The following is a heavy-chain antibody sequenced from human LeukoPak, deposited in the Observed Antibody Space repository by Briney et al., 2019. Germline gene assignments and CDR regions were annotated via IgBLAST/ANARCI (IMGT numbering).Heavy chain of an antibody. V-gene: IGHV1-46*01. J-gene: IGHJ5*02. CDR3: ARGIAAAVAATSHWLDP. CDR1: GYTFTSYY. D-gene: IGHD2-15*01. Sequence: ASVKVSCKASGYTFTSYYMHWVRQAPGQGLEWMGIINPSGGTTRYAQKFQGRVTMTRDTSTSTVYMDLSGLRSEDTAVYYCARGIAAAVAATSHWLDPWGQGTLVTVSS. CDR2: INPSGGTT.